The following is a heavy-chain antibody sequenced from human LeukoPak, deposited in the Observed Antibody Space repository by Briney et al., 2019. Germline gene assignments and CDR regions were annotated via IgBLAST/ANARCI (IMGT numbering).Heavy chain of an antibody. Sequence: GASVKLSCKASGATFTSYAITWGRDAPEQGLEWRGGIIPIVGTANYAQKFQGRVAITTDESTSTTYMELSSLRSEDTAAYYCAREEVVPAAIHNWFDPWGRGTLVTVS. CDR2: IIPIVGTA. J-gene: IGHJ5*02. V-gene: IGHV1-69*05. CDR1: GATFTSYA. CDR3: AREEVVPAAIHNWFDP. D-gene: IGHD2-2*02.